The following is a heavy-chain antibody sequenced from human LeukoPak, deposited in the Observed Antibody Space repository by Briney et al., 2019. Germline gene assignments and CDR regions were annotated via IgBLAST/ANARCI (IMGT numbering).Heavy chain of an antibody. D-gene: IGHD3-22*01. V-gene: IGHV4-34*01. Sequence: SETRSLACAVYGGSFICYSCSWNRQPPGKGLEWIGEINHSGSTNYNPSLKSRVTRSVDASKNQFSLKLSSVTAADTAVYYCARGKGRARGPYYYDISGYYYFDYWGQ. J-gene: IGHJ4*02. CDR3: ARGKGRARGPYYYDISGYYYFDY. CDR2: INHSGST. CDR1: GGSFICYS.